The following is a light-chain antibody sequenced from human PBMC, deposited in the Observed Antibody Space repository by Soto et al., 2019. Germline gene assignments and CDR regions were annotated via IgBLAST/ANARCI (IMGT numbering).Light chain of an antibody. Sequence: QSVLTQPASVSGSPGQSITISCTGTSSDVGSYNLVSWYQQHPGKAPKLMIYEGSKRPSGVSNRFSGSKSGNTASLTISGLHAEDEADYYCCSYAGSSTAVVFGGGT. CDR3: CSYAGSSTAVV. CDR2: EGS. V-gene: IGLV2-23*01. J-gene: IGLJ2*01. CDR1: SSDVGSYNL.